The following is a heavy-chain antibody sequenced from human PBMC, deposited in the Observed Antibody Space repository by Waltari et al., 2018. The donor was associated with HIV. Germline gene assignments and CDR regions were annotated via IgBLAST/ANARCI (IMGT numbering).Heavy chain of an antibody. D-gene: IGHD2-8*02. CDR1: GFTVRKSG. CDR2: VWQDGSNK. Sequence: QVQLVESGGGVVQPGRSLRRSCAAYGFTVRKSGMHWVRQATGKGLEWVAVVWQDGSNKYYGDSGKGRFTISRDNSKNTLELQMNSLRAEDTAVYYCARDVQGYCAGERCFYGMDVWGQGTTVTVSS. J-gene: IGHJ6*02. V-gene: IGHV3-33*01. CDR3: ARDVQGYCAGERCFYGMDV.